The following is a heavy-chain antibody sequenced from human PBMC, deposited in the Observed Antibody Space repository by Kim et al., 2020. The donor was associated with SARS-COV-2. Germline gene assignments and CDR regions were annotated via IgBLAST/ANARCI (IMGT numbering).Heavy chain of an antibody. V-gene: IGHV1-18*01. Sequence: GNTNYAQKLQGRVTMTTDTSTSTAYMELRSLRSDDTAVYYCARGTAGWDVWGQGTTVTVSS. CDR3: ARGTAGWDV. D-gene: IGHD6-25*01. CDR2: GNT. J-gene: IGHJ6*02.